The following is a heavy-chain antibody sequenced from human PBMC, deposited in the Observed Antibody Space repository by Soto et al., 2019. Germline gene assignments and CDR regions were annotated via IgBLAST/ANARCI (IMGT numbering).Heavy chain of an antibody. CDR2: IYYSGST. CDR3: AREGYAFGAPFDY. J-gene: IGHJ4*02. V-gene: IGHV4-30-4*01. Sequence: QVQLQESGPGLVKPSQTLSLTCTVSGGSMSSGNYYWSWIRQPPGKVLEWIGYIYYSGSTYYNPSLKSRVTISVDTYKNQFSLKLRSVTAADTAVYYCAREGYAFGAPFDYWGQGTLVTVSS. CDR1: GGSMSSGNYY. D-gene: IGHD3-10*01.